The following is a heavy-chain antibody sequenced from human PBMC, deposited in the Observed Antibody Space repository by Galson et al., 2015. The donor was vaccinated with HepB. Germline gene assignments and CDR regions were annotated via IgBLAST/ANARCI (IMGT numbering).Heavy chain of an antibody. J-gene: IGHJ4*02. CDR2: IYPGDSDA. CDR3: ARLAEAVVATYFDY. Sequence: QSGAEVKKPGESLKISCVGSGYDFSDYWIGWVRQMPGKGLEWMGIIYPGDSDARYSPSFEGQVTSSVDQTTTTAYLQWGTLKASDSAIYYCARLAEAVVATYFDYWGQGTLVSISS. CDR1: GYDFSDYW. D-gene: IGHD6-19*01. V-gene: IGHV5-51*01.